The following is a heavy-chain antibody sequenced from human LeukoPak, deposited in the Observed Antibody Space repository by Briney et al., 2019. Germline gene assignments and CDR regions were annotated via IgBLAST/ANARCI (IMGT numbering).Heavy chain of an antibody. CDR3: ASLGPLGGAFARCYYYYGMDV. CDR2: IIPIFGTA. D-gene: IGHD1-26*01. J-gene: IGHJ6*01. V-gene: IGHV1-69*13. Sequence: GASVSVSCTPSRGTFTTYAISWVRQAPGQRLKWRGGIIPIFGTADYTQKFQGRVTITADESTSTDYMELRSLRSEDTAVYCCASLGPLGGAFARCYYYYGMDVWGEGTTVTVSS. CDR1: RGTFTTYA.